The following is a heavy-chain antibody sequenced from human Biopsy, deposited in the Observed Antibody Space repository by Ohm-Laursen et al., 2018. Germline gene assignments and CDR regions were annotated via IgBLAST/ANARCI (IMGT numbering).Heavy chain of an antibody. CDR3: ARGPHSGSHSCFDY. D-gene: IGHD1-26*01. Sequence: ASVKVSYKASGGTFINYAISWVRQAPGQGLEWMGGIIPMFGTANYAQMFQGRVTISADESTSTSYMELSSLTTEDTAIYYCARGPHSGSHSCFDYWGRGTLVTVSS. CDR1: GGTFINYA. V-gene: IGHV1-69*13. J-gene: IGHJ4*02. CDR2: IIPMFGTA.